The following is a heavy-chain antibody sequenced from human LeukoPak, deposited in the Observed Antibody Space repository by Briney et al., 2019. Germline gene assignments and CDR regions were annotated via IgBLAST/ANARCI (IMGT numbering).Heavy chain of an antibody. D-gene: IGHD1-26*01. CDR1: GFSFSNYR. CDR3: ARERSYSGSYDFDY. CDR2: IKQDGGEK. V-gene: IGHV3-7*01. Sequence: LGGSLGLSCAASGFSFSNYRMNWVRQAPGKGLEWVANIKQDGGEKYYVDSVKGRFTISRDNAKNSLYLQMNSLRAEDTAVYYCARERSYSGSYDFDYWGQGTLVTVSS. J-gene: IGHJ4*02.